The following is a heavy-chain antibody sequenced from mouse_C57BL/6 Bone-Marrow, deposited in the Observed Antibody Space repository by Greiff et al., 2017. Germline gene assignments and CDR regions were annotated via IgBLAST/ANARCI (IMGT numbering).Heavy chain of an antibody. CDR3: ARDYYDYDDWYFDV. D-gene: IGHD2-4*01. CDR2: IDPSDSYT. Sequence: VQLQQPGAELVMPGASVKLSCKASGYTFTSYWMHWVKQRPGQGLEWIGEIDPSDSYTNYNQKVKGKSTLTVDKSSSTAYMQLSSLTSEDSAVYYCARDYYDYDDWYFDVWGTGTTVTVSS. CDR1: GYTFTSYW. J-gene: IGHJ1*03. V-gene: IGHV1-69*01.